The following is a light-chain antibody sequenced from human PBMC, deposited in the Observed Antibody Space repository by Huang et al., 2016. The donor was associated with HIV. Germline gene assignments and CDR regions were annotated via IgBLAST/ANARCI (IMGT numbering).Light chain of an antibody. CDR2: GAS. CDR3: EQYNNWPPLT. CDR1: QSVSSN. Sequence: IVMTQSPATLSVSPGERATLSCRASQSVSSNLAWYQQKPGQAPRRLIYGASTRATGIPARVSGSGSGTEFTLTISSLQSEDFAVYYCEQYNNWPPLTVGGGTKVEIK. J-gene: IGKJ4*01. V-gene: IGKV3-15*01.